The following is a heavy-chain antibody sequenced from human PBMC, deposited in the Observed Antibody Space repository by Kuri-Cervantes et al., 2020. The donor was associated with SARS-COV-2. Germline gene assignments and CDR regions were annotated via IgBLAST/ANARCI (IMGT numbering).Heavy chain of an antibody. CDR2: ISYDGSNK. CDR1: GFTFSSYN. V-gene: IGHV3-30-3*01. D-gene: IGHD5-24*01. CDR3: ARDPHNY. Sequence: LSLTCAASGFTFSSYNMNWVRQAPGKGLEWVAVISYDGSNKYYADSVKGRFTISRDNSKNTLYLQMNSLRAEDTAVYYCARDPHNYWGQGTLVTVSS. J-gene: IGHJ4*02.